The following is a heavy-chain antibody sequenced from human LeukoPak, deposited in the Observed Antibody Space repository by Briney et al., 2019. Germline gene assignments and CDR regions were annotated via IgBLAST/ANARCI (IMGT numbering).Heavy chain of an antibody. CDR1: GFTFSSYA. J-gene: IGHJ5*02. V-gene: IGHV3-23*01. D-gene: IGHD3-22*01. Sequence: GGTLRLSCAASGFTFSSYAMSWVRQAPGKGFEWVSNIRGSGDSTYYADSVKGRFTISRDNSRNTLYLQMSSLRADDTAVYYCAKAHDSSGSWGQGTLVTVSS. CDR3: AKAHDSSGS. CDR2: IRGSGDST.